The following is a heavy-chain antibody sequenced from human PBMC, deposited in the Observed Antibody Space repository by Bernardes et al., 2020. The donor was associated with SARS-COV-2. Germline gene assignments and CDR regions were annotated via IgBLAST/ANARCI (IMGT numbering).Heavy chain of an antibody. Sequence: ASMKVSCKASGYTFTGYYMHWVRQAPGQGLEWMGWINPNSGGTNYTQKFQGRVTMTRDTSISTAYMELSRLRSDDTAVYYCARELPPGSGSDYYYGMDVWGQGTTVTVSS. CDR2: INPNSGGT. CDR3: ARELPPGSGSDYYYGMDV. CDR1: GYTFTGYY. D-gene: IGHD3-10*01. V-gene: IGHV1-2*02. J-gene: IGHJ6*02.